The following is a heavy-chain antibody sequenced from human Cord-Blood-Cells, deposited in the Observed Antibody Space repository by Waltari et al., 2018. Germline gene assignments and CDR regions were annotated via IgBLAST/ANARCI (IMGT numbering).Heavy chain of an antibody. V-gene: IGHV1-69*10. CDR3: ARGGNWNDFDY. J-gene: IGHJ4*02. D-gene: IGHD1-20*01. CDR1: GGTFSSYA. Sequence: QVQLVQSGAEVKTPGSSVKVSCKASGGTFSSYATSWVRQAPGQGLEWMGGIIPILGIANYAQKFQGRVTITADKSTSTAYMELSSLRSEDTAVYYCARGGNWNDFDYWGQGTLVTVSS. CDR2: IIPILGIA.